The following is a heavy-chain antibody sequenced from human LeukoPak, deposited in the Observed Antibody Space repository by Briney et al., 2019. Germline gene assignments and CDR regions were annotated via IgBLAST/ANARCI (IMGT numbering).Heavy chain of an antibody. CDR3: ARDHGSDWHYFDY. Sequence: GGSLRLSCAASGFTFSSYEMNWVRQAPGKGLEWVSYISSSGNTIYYADSVKGRFTISRDNAKNSLYLRMNSLRAEDTAVYYCARDHGSDWHYFDYWGQGTLVTVSS. CDR2: ISSSGNTI. CDR1: GFTFSSYE. D-gene: IGHD6-19*01. V-gene: IGHV3-48*03. J-gene: IGHJ4*02.